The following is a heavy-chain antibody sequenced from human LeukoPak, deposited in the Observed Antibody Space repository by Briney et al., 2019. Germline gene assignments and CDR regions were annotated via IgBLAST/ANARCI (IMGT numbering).Heavy chain of an antibody. V-gene: IGHV3-48*04. Sequence: PGGSLRLSCAASGFTFSSYSLNWVRQAPGKGLEWVAFISSSSITIYYADSVKGRFTISRDTAEKSLYLQMNSLRAEDTAVYYCARDRGGSYSAIDYWGQGTLVTVSS. CDR1: GFTFSSYS. D-gene: IGHD2-15*01. CDR3: ARDRGGSYSAIDY. CDR2: ISSSSITI. J-gene: IGHJ4*02.